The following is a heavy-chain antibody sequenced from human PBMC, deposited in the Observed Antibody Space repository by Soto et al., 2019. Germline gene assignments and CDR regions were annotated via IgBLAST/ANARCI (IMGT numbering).Heavy chain of an antibody. J-gene: IGHJ3*02. V-gene: IGHV5-51*01. CDR3: ARHEGVGSGMSACDI. Sequence: EVQLVQSGAEVKKPGESLKISCKGSGYSFTSYWIGWVRQMPGKGLEWMGIIYPGDSDTRYSPSFQGQVTISADKSMXSAYLQWSSLTASDSDRYYCARHEGVGSGMSACDIWGQGTMVTVSS. CDR1: GYSFTSYW. D-gene: IGHD1-1*01. CDR2: IYPGDSDT.